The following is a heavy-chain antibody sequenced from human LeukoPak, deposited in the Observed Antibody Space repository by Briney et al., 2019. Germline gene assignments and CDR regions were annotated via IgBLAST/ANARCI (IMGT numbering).Heavy chain of an antibody. V-gene: IGHV3-11*04. CDR2: ISSSGSTI. CDR3: ARPGSGYYDSSGYDY. D-gene: IGHD3-22*01. Sequence: GGSLRLSCAASGFTFSDYYMSWIRQAPGKGLEWVSYISSSGSTIYYADSVKGRFTISRDNAKNSLYLHMNSLRAEDTAVYCCARPGSGYYDSSGYDYWGQGTLVTVSS. CDR1: GFTFSDYY. J-gene: IGHJ4*02.